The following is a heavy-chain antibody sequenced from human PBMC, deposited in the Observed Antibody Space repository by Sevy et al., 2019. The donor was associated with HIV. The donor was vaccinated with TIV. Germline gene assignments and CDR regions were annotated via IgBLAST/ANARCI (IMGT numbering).Heavy chain of an antibody. D-gene: IGHD3-16*01. CDR1: GFTFSSYA. CDR2: ISYDGNNK. J-gene: IGHJ6*02. V-gene: IGHV3-30*04. CDR3: ARDGSSGGLFLKDYYYFGMDV. Sequence: GSLRLSCAASGFTFSSYAMHWVRQAPGKGLEWVAVISYDGNNKYHADSVKDRFTISRDNSKNTLYLQMNSLGAEDTAVYYCARDGSSGGLFLKDYYYFGMDVWGQGTTVTVSS.